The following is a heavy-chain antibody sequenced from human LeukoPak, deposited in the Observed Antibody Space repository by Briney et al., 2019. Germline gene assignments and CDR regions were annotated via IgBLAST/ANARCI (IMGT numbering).Heavy chain of an antibody. D-gene: IGHD3-22*01. CDR2: IGAAGDT. V-gene: IGHV3-13*01. Sequence: GGSLRLSCAAPGFSFSSYHMHWVRQATGEGLEWVSGIGAAGDTYYLDSVKGRFTISRESSKNSLYLQMNSLRAGDTAVYYYVRDYYESGGYNNGMDVWGLGTTVTVSS. CDR3: VRDYYESGGYNNGMDV. J-gene: IGHJ6*02. CDR1: GFSFSSYH.